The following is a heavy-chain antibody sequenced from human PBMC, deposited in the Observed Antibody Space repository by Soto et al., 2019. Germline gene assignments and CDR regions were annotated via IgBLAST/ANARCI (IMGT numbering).Heavy chain of an antibody. CDR1: GYTLTSYD. Sequence: AAVKFSCKASGYTLTSYDIYWVRQATGQGLEWMGWMNPNTGNSGYAQKFQGRVTMTSDTSISTAHMELSSLRSEDTAVYYCARRAETNGWNGFGADKYYFDFWGQGTLVTAPQ. CDR2: MNPNTGNS. V-gene: IGHV1-8*01. D-gene: IGHD1-1*01. J-gene: IGHJ4*02. CDR3: ARRAETNGWNGFGADKYYFDF.